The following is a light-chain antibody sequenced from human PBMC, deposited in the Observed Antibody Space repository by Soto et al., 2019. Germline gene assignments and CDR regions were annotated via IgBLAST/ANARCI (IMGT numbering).Light chain of an antibody. V-gene: IGLV1-47*02. J-gene: IGLJ2*01. CDR1: SSNIGGNY. CDR3: AAWDDSRSGPV. CDR2: LDN. Sequence: QSVLTQPPSASGTPGQRVTISCSGSSSNIGGNYVYWYQHLPRKAPKLLMYLDNQRPSGVPDRFSGSKSGTSASLAISGLRSEDEAHYYCAAWDDSRSGPVFGGGTKLTVL.